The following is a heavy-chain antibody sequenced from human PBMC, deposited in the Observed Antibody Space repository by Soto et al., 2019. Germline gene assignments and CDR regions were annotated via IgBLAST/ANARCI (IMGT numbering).Heavy chain of an antibody. CDR1: GYSFTSYW. D-gene: IGHD2-2*01. J-gene: IGHJ6*02. V-gene: IGHV5-51*01. Sequence: GESLKISCKGSGYSFTSYWIGWVRQMPGKGLEWMGIIYPGDSDTRYSPSFQGQVTISADKSISTAYLQWSSLKASDTAMYYCARHGGQYCSSTSCYYYYYGMEVWGQGTTVTVSS. CDR2: IYPGDSDT. CDR3: ARHGGQYCSSTSCYYYYYGMEV.